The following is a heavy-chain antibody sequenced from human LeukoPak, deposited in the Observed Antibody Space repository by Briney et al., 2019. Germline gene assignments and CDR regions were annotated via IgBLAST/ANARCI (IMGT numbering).Heavy chain of an antibody. J-gene: IGHJ4*02. Sequence: ASVKVSCKASGYKFTDDYMHWVRHAPGQGLEFMGWINPDSGFTNYAQKFKGRVTMTRDTSISTAYLEARSLTSDDTAVYYCAPTAEAYTSWWKVWGQGTLVTVSS. CDR2: INPDSGFT. V-gene: IGHV1-2*02. D-gene: IGHD3-16*01. CDR3: APTAEAYTSWWKV. CDR1: GYKFTDDY.